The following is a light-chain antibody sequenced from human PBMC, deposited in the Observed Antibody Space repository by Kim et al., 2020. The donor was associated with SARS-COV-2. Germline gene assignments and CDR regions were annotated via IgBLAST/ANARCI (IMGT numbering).Light chain of an antibody. CDR3: MQALQKPYA. J-gene: IGKJ2*01. CDR2: LGS. CDR1: QSLLHSNGYKY. V-gene: IGKV2-28*01. Sequence: DIVLTQSPLSLPVTPGEPASISCRSSQSLLHSNGYKYLDWYLQKPGQSPQLLISLGSNRASGVPDRFSGSGSGTDFTLKISRVEAEDVGVYYCMQALQKPYAFGQGTKVDIK.